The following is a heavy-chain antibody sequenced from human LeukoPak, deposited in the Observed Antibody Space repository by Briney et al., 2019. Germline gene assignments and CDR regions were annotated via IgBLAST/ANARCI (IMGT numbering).Heavy chain of an antibody. CDR2: ISSSSSYT. CDR3: AREWQWFGERDGMDV. D-gene: IGHD3-10*01. V-gene: IGHV3-11*05. CDR1: GFTFSDYY. J-gene: IGHJ6*02. Sequence: GGSLRLSCAASGFTFSDYYMSWIRQAPGKGLEWVSYISSSSSYTNYADSVKGRFTISRDNAKNSLYLQMNSLRAEDTAVYYCAREWQWFGERDGMDVWGQGTTVTVSS.